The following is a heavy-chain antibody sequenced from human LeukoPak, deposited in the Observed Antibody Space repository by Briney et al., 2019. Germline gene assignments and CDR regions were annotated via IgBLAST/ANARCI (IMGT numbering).Heavy chain of an antibody. CDR2: IIPIFGTA. V-gene: IGHV1-69*01. Sequence: GSSVKVSCKASGGTFSSYAISWVRQAPGQGLEWMGGIIPIFGTANYAQKFQGRVTTTADESTSTAYMELSSLRSEDTAVYYCARGACSSTSCYGDEYFQHWGQGTLVTVSS. CDR3: ARGACSSTSCYGDEYFQH. D-gene: IGHD2-2*01. J-gene: IGHJ1*01. CDR1: GGTFSSYA.